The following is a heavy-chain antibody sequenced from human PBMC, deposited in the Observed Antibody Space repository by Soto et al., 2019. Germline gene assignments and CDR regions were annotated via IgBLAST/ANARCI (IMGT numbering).Heavy chain of an antibody. V-gene: IGHV1-69*01. J-gene: IGHJ6*02. CDR1: GGTFSSFA. CDR3: ALGNAMDV. D-gene: IGHD7-27*01. Sequence: QVQLVQSGAEVKKPGSSVKVSCKASGGTFSSFAINWVRQAPGQGPQWMGGIMPIVGTPNYAQRFQGRVTIITDEVTSTAYMELTSLTVEDTAVYYCALGNAMDVWGQGTTVNVSS. CDR2: IMPIVGTP.